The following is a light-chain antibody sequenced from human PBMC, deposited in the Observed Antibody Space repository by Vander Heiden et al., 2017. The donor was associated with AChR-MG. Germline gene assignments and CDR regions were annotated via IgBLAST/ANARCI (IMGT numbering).Light chain of an antibody. CDR2: DVS. J-gene: IGLJ3*02. CDR3: CSYAGTYWV. V-gene: IGLV2-11*01. Sequence: QSALTQPRSVSGSPGQSVTISWTGTSSDVGGYKYVSWYQQHPGKAPKLMIYDVSNRPSGVPDRFSGSKSGNTASLTISGLQAEDDADYYCCSYAGTYWVFGGGTKLTVL. CDR1: SSDVGGYKY.